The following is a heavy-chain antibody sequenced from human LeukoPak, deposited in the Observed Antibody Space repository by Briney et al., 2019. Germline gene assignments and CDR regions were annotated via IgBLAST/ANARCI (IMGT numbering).Heavy chain of an antibody. V-gene: IGHV3-21*01. CDR1: GFTFSSYS. CDR2: ISSCSSYI. Sequence: GGSLRLSCAASGFTFSSYSMNWVRQAPGKGLEWVSSISSCSSYIYYADSVKGRFTISRDNAKNSLYLQMNSLRAEDTAVYYCARDYDILTGYLNPALDYWGQGTLVTVSS. J-gene: IGHJ4*02. CDR3: ARDYDILTGYLNPALDY. D-gene: IGHD3-9*01.